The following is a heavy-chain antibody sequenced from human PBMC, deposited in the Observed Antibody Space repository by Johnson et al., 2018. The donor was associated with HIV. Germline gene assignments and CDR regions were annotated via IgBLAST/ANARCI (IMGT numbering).Heavy chain of an antibody. Sequence: VQLVESGGGLVQPGGSLRLSCGASGFTFSDHWMQWVRQAPGKGLVWVSRINGDGSRTSYADSVKGRFTIARDNAKNTLFLEMKSLRAEDTAVYYCARGVAMIVFWGQGTMVTVSS. V-gene: IGHV3-74*02. CDR2: INGDGSRT. J-gene: IGHJ3*01. CDR1: GFTFSDHW. D-gene: IGHD3-22*01. CDR3: ARGVAMIVF.